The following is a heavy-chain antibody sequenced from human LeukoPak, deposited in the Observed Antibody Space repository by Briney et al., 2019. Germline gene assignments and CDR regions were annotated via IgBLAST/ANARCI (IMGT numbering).Heavy chain of an antibody. CDR3: ARDFGGYYPDY. CDR1: GFTFSSYS. V-gene: IGHV3-74*01. D-gene: IGHD3-10*01. CDR2: INTDGSST. Sequence: GGSLRLSCVASGFTFSSYSMNWVRQAPGKGLVWVSRINTDGSSTSYADSVKGRFTISRDNAKNTLYLQMNSLRAEDTAVYYCARDFGGYYPDYWGQGTLVTVSS. J-gene: IGHJ4*02.